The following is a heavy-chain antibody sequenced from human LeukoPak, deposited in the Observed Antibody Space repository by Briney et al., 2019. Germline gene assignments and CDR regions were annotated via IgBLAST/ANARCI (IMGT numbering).Heavy chain of an antibody. CDR2: ISAYNGNT. CDR1: GYTFTSYG. J-gene: IGHJ4*02. CDR3: ARASPYYYDSSGYYYLFDY. D-gene: IGHD3-22*01. Sequence: ASVKVSCTASGYTFTSYGISWVRQAPGQGLEWMGWISAYNGNTNYAQKLQGRVTMTTDTSTSTAYMELRSLRSDDTAVYYCARASPYYYDSSGYYYLFDYWGQGTLVTVSS. V-gene: IGHV1-18*01.